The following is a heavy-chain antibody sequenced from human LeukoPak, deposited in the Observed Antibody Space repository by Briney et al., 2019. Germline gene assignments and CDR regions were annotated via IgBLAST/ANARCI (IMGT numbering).Heavy chain of an antibody. V-gene: IGHV4-34*01. CDR1: GGSFSGYY. D-gene: IGHD6-19*01. CDR2: INHSGST. CDR3: ARDPGRPGYSSGWLYNWFDP. Sequence: KPSETLSLTCAVYGGSFSGYYWSWIRQPPGKGLEWIGEINHSGSTNYNPSLKSRVTISVDTSKNQFSLKLSSVTAADTAVYYCARDPGRPGYSSGWLYNWFDPWGQGTLVTVSS. J-gene: IGHJ5*02.